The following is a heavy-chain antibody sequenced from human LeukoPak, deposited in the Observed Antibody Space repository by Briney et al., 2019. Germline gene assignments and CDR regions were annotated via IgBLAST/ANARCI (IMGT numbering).Heavy chain of an antibody. CDR1: GYTFTSYG. Sequence: ASVKLSCKPYGYTFTSYGISWVRQAPGQGLGWRGGISAYNGKTNYAQKLQGRVTMTTDTSTSTDYMELRSLRSDDTAVYYGASSKREPWLPFDYWGQGTLVTVSS. V-gene: IGHV1-18*04. J-gene: IGHJ4*02. D-gene: IGHD1-14*01. CDR2: ISAYNGKT. CDR3: ASSKREPWLPFDY.